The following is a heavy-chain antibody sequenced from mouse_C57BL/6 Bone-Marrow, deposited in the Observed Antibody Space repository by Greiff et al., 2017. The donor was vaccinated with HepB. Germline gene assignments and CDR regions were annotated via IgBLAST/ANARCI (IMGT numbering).Heavy chain of an antibody. CDR3: TRGDYYGNFPWFAY. J-gene: IGHJ3*01. Sequence: EVMLVESGEGLVKPGGSLKLSCAASGFTFSSYAMSWVRQTPEKRLEWVAYISSGGDYIYYADTVKGRFTISRDNARNTLYLQMSSLKSEDTAMYYCTRGDYYGNFPWFAYWGQGTLVTVSA. CDR2: ISSGGDYI. CDR1: GFTFSSYA. D-gene: IGHD2-1*01. V-gene: IGHV5-9-1*02.